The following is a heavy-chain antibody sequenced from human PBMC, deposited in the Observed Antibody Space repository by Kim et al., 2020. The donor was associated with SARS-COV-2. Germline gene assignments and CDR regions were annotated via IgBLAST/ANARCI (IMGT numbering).Heavy chain of an antibody. J-gene: IGHJ3*02. D-gene: IGHD6-13*01. CDR2: IDPSDSYT. CDR1: GYSFTSYW. CDR3: ATYSSSWPLDAFDI. V-gene: IGHV5-10-1*01. Sequence: GESLQISCKGSGYSFTSYWIRWVRQMPGKGLEWMGRIDPSDSYTNYSPSFQGHVTISADKSISTAYLQWSSLKASDTAMYYCATYSSSWPLDAFDIWGQGTMVTVSS.